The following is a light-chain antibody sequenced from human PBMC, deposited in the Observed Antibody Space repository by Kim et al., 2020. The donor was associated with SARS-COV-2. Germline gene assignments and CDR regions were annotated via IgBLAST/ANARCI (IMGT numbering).Light chain of an antibody. J-gene: IGLJ2*01. CDR3: QAWDSSTVV. CDR2: QDG. V-gene: IGLV3-1*01. Sequence: SYEPTQPPSVSVSPGQTASVSCSGDELGDKYASWYQQKPGQSPVLVIYQDGKRPTGIPERFSGSNSGNTATLTISGTQAMDEADYYCQAWDSSTVVFGGGTQLTVL. CDR1: ELGDKY.